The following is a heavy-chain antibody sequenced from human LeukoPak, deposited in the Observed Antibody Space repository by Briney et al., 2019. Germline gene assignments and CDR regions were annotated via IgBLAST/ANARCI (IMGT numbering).Heavy chain of an antibody. CDR2: ISSSGSTI. V-gene: IGHV3-48*03. CDR1: GFTFSSYE. J-gene: IGHJ6*04. CDR3: AELGITMIGGV. D-gene: IGHD3-10*02. Sequence: PGGSLRLSCAAPGFTFSSYEMNGVGQAPGKGLEWVSYISSSGSTIYYADSVKGRFTISRDNAKNSLYLQMSSLRAEDTAVYYCAELGITMIGGVWGKGTTVTVSS.